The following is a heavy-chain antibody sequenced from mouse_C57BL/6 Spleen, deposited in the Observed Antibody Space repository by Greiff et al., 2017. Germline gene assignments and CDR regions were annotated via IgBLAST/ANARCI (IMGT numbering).Heavy chain of an antibody. Sequence: QVQLQQPGAELVMPGASVKLSCKASGYTFTSYWMHWVKQRPGQGLEWIGEIDPSDSYTNYNQKFKGKSTLTVDKSSSTAYMQLSSLTSEDSAVYYCARYISYWYFDVWGTGTMVTVSS. CDR3: ARYISYWYFDV. CDR2: IDPSDSYT. V-gene: IGHV1-69*01. CDR1: GYTFTSYW. D-gene: IGHD1-2*01. J-gene: IGHJ1*03.